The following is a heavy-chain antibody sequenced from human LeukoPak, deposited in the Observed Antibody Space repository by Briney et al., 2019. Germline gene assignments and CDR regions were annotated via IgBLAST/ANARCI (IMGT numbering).Heavy chain of an antibody. Sequence: GGSLRLSCEVSGFIFSSYWMSWVRQAPGKGLEWVGNINQEGSERNHGDSVNGRFTISRDNAENSPYLQMNSLRAEDTAVYYCARIIGAFGTYRYDSWGQGTLVSVSS. CDR1: GFIFSSYW. CDR2: INQEGSER. J-gene: IGHJ4*02. CDR3: ARIIGAFGTYRYDS. D-gene: IGHD3-16*02. V-gene: IGHV3-7*01.